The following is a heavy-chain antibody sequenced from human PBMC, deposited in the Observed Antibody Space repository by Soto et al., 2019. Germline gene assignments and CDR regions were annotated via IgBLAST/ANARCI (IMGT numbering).Heavy chain of an antibody. Sequence: ASVKVSCKASGYTFTGYYMHWVRQAPGQGLEWMGWINPNSGGTNYAQKFQGWVTMTRDTSISTAYMELSRLRSDDTAVYYCAREPPSIAAAGTGLDYWGQGTLVTVSS. D-gene: IGHD6-13*01. CDR1: GYTFTGYY. CDR2: INPNSGGT. CDR3: AREPPSIAAAGTGLDY. V-gene: IGHV1-2*04. J-gene: IGHJ4*02.